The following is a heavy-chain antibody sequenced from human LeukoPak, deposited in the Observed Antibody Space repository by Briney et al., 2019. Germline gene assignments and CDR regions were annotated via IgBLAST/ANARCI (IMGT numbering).Heavy chain of an antibody. CDR1: GVTVMSNY. CDR2: IYSGGIT. Sequence: GGSLRLSCEVSGVTVMSNYMSWVRQAPGKGLEWVSLIYSGGITYYADSVKGRFISSRDNSKNTLYLQMNSLRAEDTAVYYCGRGSAGYPADYRGQGTLVIVSP. D-gene: IGHD5-12*01. V-gene: IGHV3-66*01. CDR3: GRGSAGYPADY. J-gene: IGHJ4*02.